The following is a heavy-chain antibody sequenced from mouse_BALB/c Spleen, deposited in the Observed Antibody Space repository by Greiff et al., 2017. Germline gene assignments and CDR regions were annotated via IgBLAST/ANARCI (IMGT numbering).Heavy chain of an antibody. J-gene: IGHJ1*01. CDR3: AKGGNYVDWYFDV. CDR1: GYNFTSYW. CDR2: IYPGSGST. D-gene: IGHD2-1*01. Sequence: QVQLKQPGAELVKPGTSVKLSCKASGYNFTSYWINWVKLRPGQGLEWIGDIYPGSGSTNYNEKFKSKATLTVDTSSSTAYMQLSSLASEDSALYYCAKGGNYVDWYFDVWGAGTTVTVSS. V-gene: IGHV1-55*01.